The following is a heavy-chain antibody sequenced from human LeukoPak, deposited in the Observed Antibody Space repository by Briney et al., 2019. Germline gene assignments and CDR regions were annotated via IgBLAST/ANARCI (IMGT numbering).Heavy chain of an antibody. CDR3: AKDGAVAGFRGNFDY. CDR2: ISGSGGST. J-gene: IGHJ4*02. Sequence: SGGSLRLSCAASGFTFRSYAMCWVRQAPGKGLEWVSAISGSGGSTYYADSVKGRFTISRDNSKNTLYLQMNSLRAEITAVYYCAKDGAVAGFRGNFDYWGQGTLVTVSS. V-gene: IGHV3-23*01. CDR1: GFTFRSYA. D-gene: IGHD6-19*01.